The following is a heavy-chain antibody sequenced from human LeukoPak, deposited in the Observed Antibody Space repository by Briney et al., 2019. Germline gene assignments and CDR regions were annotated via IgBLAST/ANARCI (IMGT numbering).Heavy chain of an antibody. CDR2: ISGSGGST. Sequence: GGSLRLAWAAAGFTVSSYAMGWVRQAPGEGLEWGSAISGSGGSTYYADSVKGPFTISRDHSTNTLYPQMNRLSTEDTAVYYSAKARIRRRRVSAVGKSNCFDPWGQGTLVTVSS. J-gene: IGHJ5*02. V-gene: IGHV3-23*01. CDR3: AKARIRRRRVSAVGKSNCFDP. CDR1: GFTVSSYA. D-gene: IGHD6-19*01.